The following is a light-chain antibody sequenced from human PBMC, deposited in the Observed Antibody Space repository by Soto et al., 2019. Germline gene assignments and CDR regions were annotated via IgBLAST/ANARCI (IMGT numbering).Light chain of an antibody. CDR2: EVS. J-gene: IGLJ3*02. Sequence: QSVLTQPASVSGSPGQSITISCTGSSSDVGGYNYVSWYQQHPGKAPKLKIYEVSNRPSGVSNRFSGSKSGNTASLTISGLQAEDEANYYCSSYTSSGTHVFGGGTKLTVL. CDR1: SSDVGGYNY. V-gene: IGLV2-14*01. CDR3: SSYTSSGTHV.